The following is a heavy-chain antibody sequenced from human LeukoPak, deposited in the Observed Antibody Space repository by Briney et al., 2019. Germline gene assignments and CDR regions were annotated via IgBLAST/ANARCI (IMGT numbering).Heavy chain of an antibody. CDR3: ARSRTYGDYLAHFDY. Sequence: GASVKVSCKASGGTFSSCAISWVRQAPGQGLEWMGGIIPIFGTANYAQKFQGRVTITTDESTSTAYMELSSLRSEDTAVYYCARSRTYGDYLAHFDYWGQGTLVTVSS. J-gene: IGHJ4*02. CDR1: GGTFSSCA. D-gene: IGHD4-17*01. V-gene: IGHV1-69*05. CDR2: IIPIFGTA.